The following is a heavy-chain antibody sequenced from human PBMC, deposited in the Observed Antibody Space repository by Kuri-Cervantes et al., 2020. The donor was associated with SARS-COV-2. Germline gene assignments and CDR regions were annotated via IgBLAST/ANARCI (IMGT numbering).Heavy chain of an antibody. CDR2: IYYSGNT. J-gene: IGHJ5*02. CDR3: ARLGGYRSGYNWFDP. V-gene: IGHV4-39*01. D-gene: IGHD5-18*01. Sequence: SETLSLTCLVSGGSLSSDNHYWGWIRQPPGKGLEWIGNIYYSGNTYYNPSLKSRVTISADTAKNQFSLKVTSVTAADTAVYYCARLGGYRSGYNWFDPWGQGTLVTVSS. CDR1: GGSLSSDNHY.